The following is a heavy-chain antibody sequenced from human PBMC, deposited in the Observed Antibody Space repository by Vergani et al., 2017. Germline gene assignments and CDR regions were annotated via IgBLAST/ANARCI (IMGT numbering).Heavy chain of an antibody. D-gene: IGHD4-17*01. CDR3: AKDGRENSDYGYFDY. J-gene: IGHJ4*02. V-gene: IGHV3-23*01. Sequence: EVHLLESGGGQVEAGGSLRLSCVASGFTFSNSAMSWVRQTSGKGLEWVSAISGHGDRTYYADSVKGRFTISRDNSKNTVYLQMRSLRADDTAVYYCAKDGRENSDYGYFDYWGQGTLVTVSS. CDR1: GFTFSNSA. CDR2: ISGHGDRT.